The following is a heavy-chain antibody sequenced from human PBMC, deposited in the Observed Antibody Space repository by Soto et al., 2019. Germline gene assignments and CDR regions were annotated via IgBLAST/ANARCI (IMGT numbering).Heavy chain of an antibody. J-gene: IGHJ5*02. CDR1: GFTFSSYS. V-gene: IGHV3-21*01. D-gene: IGHD6-19*01. Sequence: GGSLRLSCAASGFTFSSYSMNWVRQAPGKGLEWVSSISSSSSYIYYADSVKGRFTISRDNAKNSLYLQMNSLRAEDTAVYYCARDPETDSSGWYNRYDTWRQGTLVTVSS. CDR3: ARDPETDSSGWYNRYDT. CDR2: ISSSSSYI.